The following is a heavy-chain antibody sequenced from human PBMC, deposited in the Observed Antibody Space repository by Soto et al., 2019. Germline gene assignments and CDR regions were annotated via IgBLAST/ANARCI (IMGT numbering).Heavy chain of an antibody. V-gene: IGHV3-23*01. D-gene: IGHD3-22*01. J-gene: IGHJ4*02. CDR3: ANGWTYYYDTSGYPYY. CDR1: GFTFSNYA. CDR2: ISGTGGST. Sequence: GESLKISCAASGFTFSNYAMTWVRQAPGKGLEWVSGISGTGGSTYYADSVKGRFTISRDNSKNTLYLQMKSLRAEDTAVYYCANGWTYYYDTSGYPYYWGQGTLVPVSS.